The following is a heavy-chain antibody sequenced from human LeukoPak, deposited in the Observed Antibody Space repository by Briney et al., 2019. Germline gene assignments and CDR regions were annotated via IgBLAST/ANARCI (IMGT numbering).Heavy chain of an antibody. D-gene: IGHD4-11*01. J-gene: IGHJ6*02. Sequence: ASVKVSCKASGYTFTSYDINWVRQAPGQGLEWMGWMNPNSGNTGYAQKFQGRVTMTRNTSISTAYMELSSLRSEDTAVYHCARDTVTTSNYYYGMDVWGQGTTVTVSS. CDR2: MNPNSGNT. CDR3: ARDTVTTSNYYYGMDV. V-gene: IGHV1-8*01. CDR1: GYTFTSYD.